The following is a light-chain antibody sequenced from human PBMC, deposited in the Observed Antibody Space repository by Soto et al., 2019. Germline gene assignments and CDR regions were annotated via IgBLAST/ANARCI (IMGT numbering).Light chain of an antibody. CDR3: HQYGSAPWT. V-gene: IGKV3-20*01. CDR2: GAS. Sequence: EIVLTQSPCTLSLSPGERATLSCRASQSVSSSYLAWYQQKPGQAPRLLIYGASSGATGIPDRFSGSGSGTDFTLTISRLEPEDFAVYYCHQYGSAPWTFGQGTKVDIK. J-gene: IGKJ1*01. CDR1: QSVSSSY.